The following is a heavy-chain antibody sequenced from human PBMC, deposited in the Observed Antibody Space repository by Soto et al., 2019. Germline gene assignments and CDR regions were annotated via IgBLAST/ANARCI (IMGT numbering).Heavy chain of an antibody. V-gene: IGHV4-59*01. CDR2: IYYSGST. CDR3: ARAVDCSSTSCYYHNWFDP. D-gene: IGHD2-2*01. CDR1: GGSISSYY. Sequence: SETLSLTCTVSGGSISSYYWSWIRQPPGKGLEWIGYIYYSGSTNYNPSLKSRVTISVDTSKNQFSLKLSSVTAADTAVYYCARAVDCSSTSCYYHNWFDPWGQGTLVTAPQ. J-gene: IGHJ5*02.